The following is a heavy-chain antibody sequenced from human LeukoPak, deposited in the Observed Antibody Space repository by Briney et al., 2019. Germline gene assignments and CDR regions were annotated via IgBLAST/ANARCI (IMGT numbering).Heavy chain of an antibody. D-gene: IGHD6-13*01. J-gene: IGHJ5*01. CDR3: AREGHSSSWYDS. CDR2: IDVSGSI. CDR1: GGSISSGSYY. V-gene: IGHV4-61*02. Sequence: PSGTLSLTCAVSGGSISSGSYYWSWIRQPAGKGLDWIGRIDVSGSINYNPSLTSRVTISVDTSENQFSLKLSSVTAADTAVYYCAREGHSSSWYDSWGQGTLVTVSS.